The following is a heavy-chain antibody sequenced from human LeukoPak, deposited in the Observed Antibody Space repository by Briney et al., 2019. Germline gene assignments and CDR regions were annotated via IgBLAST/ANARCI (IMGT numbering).Heavy chain of an antibody. CDR3: ARHGPYYYYYMDV. CDR1: GYSFTSYW. Sequence: GESLKISCKGSGYSFTSYWIGWVRQMPGKGLEWMGIIYPGDSNTRYSPSFQGQVTIPADKSISTAYLQWSSLKASDTAMYYCARHGPYYYYYMDVWGKGTTVTVSS. V-gene: IGHV5-51*01. J-gene: IGHJ6*03. CDR2: IYPGDSNT.